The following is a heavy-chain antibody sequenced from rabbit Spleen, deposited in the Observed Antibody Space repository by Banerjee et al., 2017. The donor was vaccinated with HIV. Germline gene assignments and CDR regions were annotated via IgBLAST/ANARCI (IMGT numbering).Heavy chain of an antibody. V-gene: IGHV1S45*01. J-gene: IGHJ6*01. D-gene: IGHD8-1*01. CDR1: GIDFTNYY. CDR3: ARDGAGGSYFAL. Sequence: QEQLTETGGGLVQPGGSLTLSCKASGIDFTNYYISWVRQAPGKGLEWIGIIYAAKGSTDYASWVNGRFTMSRTSSTTVTLQMTSLTAADTATYFCARDGAGGSYFALWGPGTLVTVS. CDR2: IYAAKGST.